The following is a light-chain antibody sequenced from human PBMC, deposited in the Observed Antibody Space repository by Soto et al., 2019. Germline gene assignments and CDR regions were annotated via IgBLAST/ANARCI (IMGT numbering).Light chain of an antibody. CDR1: QSVSSY. J-gene: IGKJ5*01. CDR3: QQSSNWPSIT. V-gene: IGKV3-11*01. Sequence: IVFTQSPGTLSLSPEKRAPLSCRASQSVSSYLAWYQQKPGQAPRLLIYDASNRATGIPARFSGSGSGTEFTLTISSLEPEDFAVYYCQQSSNWPSITFGQGTRLEI. CDR2: DAS.